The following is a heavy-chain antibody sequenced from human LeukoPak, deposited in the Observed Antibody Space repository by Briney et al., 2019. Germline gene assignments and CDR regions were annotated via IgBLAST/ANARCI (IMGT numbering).Heavy chain of an antibody. D-gene: IGHD2/OR15-2a*01. Sequence: PGGSLRLSCAASGFTFSSYAMSWVRQAPGKGLEWVSVISGSGGSISYADSVRGRFTISRDNSKNTLYLQMNSLRAEDTAVYYCAKSESTTDYFVDYWGQGTLVTVSS. CDR2: ISGSGGSI. CDR1: GFTFSSYA. J-gene: IGHJ4*02. V-gene: IGHV3-23*01. CDR3: AKSESTTDYFVDY.